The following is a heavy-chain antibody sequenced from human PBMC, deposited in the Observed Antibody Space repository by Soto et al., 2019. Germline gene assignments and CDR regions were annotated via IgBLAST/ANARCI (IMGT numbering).Heavy chain of an antibody. CDR2: ISSRDNTI. D-gene: IGHD5-12*01. Sequence: QVHLVESGGDLVKPGGSLRLSCAASGFTFSDYYMNWIRQAPGKGLDWVSSISSRDNTIYYADSVQGRFTISRDNAKNSLYLQMNSLRAEDTAVYYGARTDGGYPPLYYGMDVWGQGTTVTVSS. J-gene: IGHJ6*02. CDR3: ARTDGGYPPLYYGMDV. V-gene: IGHV3-11*01. CDR1: GFTFSDYY.